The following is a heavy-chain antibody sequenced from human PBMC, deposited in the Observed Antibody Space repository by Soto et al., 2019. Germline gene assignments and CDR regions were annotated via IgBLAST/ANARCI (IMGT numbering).Heavy chain of an antibody. D-gene: IGHD6-6*01. CDR1: GYSFTSYW. CDR3: ARQQGSSSYYYYYGMDV. J-gene: IGHJ6*02. V-gene: IGHV5-51*01. Sequence: KVSCKGSGYSFTSYWIGWVRQMPGKGLEWMGIIYPGDSDTRYSPSFQGQVTISADKSISTAYLQWSSLKASDTAMYYCARQQGSSSYYYYYGMDVWGQGTTVTVSS. CDR2: IYPGDSDT.